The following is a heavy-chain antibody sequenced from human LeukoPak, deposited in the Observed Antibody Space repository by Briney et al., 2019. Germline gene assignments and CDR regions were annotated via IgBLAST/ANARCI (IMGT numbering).Heavy chain of an antibody. CDR3: PRDLEY. CDR1: GFTFTAYT. CDR2: IDYGGSVT. Sequence: PGGSLSLSCSASGFTFTAYTMNWVRQAPGKGPEWVSYIDYGGSVTHYADSVKGRFTISRDNAENSLYLQMNSLRVEDTAVYYCPRDLEYWSQGVQVTVSS. J-gene: IGHJ4*02. V-gene: IGHV3-48*01.